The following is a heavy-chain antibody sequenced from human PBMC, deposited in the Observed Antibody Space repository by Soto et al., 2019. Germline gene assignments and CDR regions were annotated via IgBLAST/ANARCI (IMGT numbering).Heavy chain of an antibody. Sequence: EVQLLESGGGLVQPGGSLRLSCAASGFTFNRYAMSWVRQAPGKGLEWVSSISGSGGSTYYADSVEGHFTISRDSSKNTHSLQMNSLRGEDTAKYYCVKDWWRDGDHATLDASEIWGQGTMVTVSS. V-gene: IGHV3-23*01. D-gene: IGHD4-17*01. CDR3: VKDWWRDGDHATLDASEI. CDR2: ISGSGGST. CDR1: GFTFNRYA. J-gene: IGHJ3*02.